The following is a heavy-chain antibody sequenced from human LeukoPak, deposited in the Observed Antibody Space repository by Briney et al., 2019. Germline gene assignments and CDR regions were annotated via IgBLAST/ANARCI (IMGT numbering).Heavy chain of an antibody. J-gene: IGHJ4*02. CDR2: IKQDGSEK. V-gene: IGHV3-7*01. CDR3: ARDSNWGSDY. CDR1: GFTFSSYW. Sequence: GGSLRFSCAASGFTFSSYWTSWVRQAPGKGLEWVANIKQDGSEKYYVDSVKGRFTISRDNAKNSLYLQMNSLRAEDTAVYYCARDSNWGSDYWGQGTLVTVSS. D-gene: IGHD7-27*01.